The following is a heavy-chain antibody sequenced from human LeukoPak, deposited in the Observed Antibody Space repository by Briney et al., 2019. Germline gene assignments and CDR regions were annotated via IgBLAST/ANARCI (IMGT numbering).Heavy chain of an antibody. J-gene: IGHJ4*02. V-gene: IGHV4-34*01. CDR3: ARVRDGYNRPYFDY. D-gene: IGHD5-24*01. CDR2: INHSGST. CDR1: GGSFSDYY. Sequence: SETLSLTCAVYGGSFSDYYWSWIRQSPGKGLEWIGEINHSGSTKYNPSLKSRVAISIDTSKNQFSLKLSSVTAADTAVYYCARVRDGYNRPYFDYWGQGTLVTVSS.